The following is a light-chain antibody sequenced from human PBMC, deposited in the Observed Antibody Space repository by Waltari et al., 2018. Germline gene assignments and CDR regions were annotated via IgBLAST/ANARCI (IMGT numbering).Light chain of an antibody. CDR1: RDIRNY. CDR2: AAS. V-gene: IGKV1-9*01. CDR3: QQPPGT. J-gene: IGKJ4*01. Sequence: DIQLTQSPSFLSASVGDRVTFTCRASRDIRNYLAWYQTKSGKAPKLLIFAASTLQSGVPSRFSGSGSGTEFTLTSSSLQPEDLATYYCQQPPGTFGGGTKVEIK.